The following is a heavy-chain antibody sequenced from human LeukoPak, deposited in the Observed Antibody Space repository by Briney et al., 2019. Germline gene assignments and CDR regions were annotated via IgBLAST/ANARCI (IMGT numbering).Heavy chain of an antibody. CDR3: ARVLGWAGFDY. V-gene: IGHV4-4*07. D-gene: IGHD6-19*01. J-gene: IGHJ4*02. CDR2: IYSSGST. Sequence: SETLSLTCTVSGGSLSSFYWSWFRQPPGKGLEWIARIYSSGSTNYNPSLKSRLTMSVDTSKNQFSLRLSSVTAADTAVYYCARVLGWAGFDYWGQGTLVTVSS. CDR1: GGSLSSFY.